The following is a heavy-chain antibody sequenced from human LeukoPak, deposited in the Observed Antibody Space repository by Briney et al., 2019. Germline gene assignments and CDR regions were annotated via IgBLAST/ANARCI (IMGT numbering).Heavy chain of an antibody. CDR1: GFTFSSYW. D-gene: IGHD3-3*01. CDR2: INSDGSST. V-gene: IGHV3-74*01. Sequence: GGSLRLSCAASGFTFSSYWMHWVRQAPGKGLVWVSRINSDGSSTSYADSVKGRFTISRDNAKNTLYLQMNSLRAEDTAVYYCAKDHALFRDRITIFGVASERFQHWGQGTLVTVSS. CDR3: AKDHALFRDRITIFGVASERFQH. J-gene: IGHJ1*01.